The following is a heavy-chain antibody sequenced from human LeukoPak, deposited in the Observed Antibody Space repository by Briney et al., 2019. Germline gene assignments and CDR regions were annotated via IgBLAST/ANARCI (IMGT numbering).Heavy chain of an antibody. J-gene: IGHJ6*02. Sequence: GGSLRLSCAASGFTFSSYWMNWARQAPGKGLEWVASINHNGNVNYCVDSVKGRFTISRDNAKNSLYLQMSNLRAEDTAVYFCARGGGLDVWGQGATVTVSS. CDR1: GFTFSSYW. D-gene: IGHD3-16*01. V-gene: IGHV3-7*03. CDR3: ARGGGLDV. CDR2: INHNGNVN.